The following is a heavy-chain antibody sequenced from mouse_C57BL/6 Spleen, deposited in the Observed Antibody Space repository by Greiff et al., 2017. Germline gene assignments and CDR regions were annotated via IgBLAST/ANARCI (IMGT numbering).Heavy chain of an antibody. CDR3: ARENLLREGYFDY. Sequence: EVKLVESGGGLVKPGGSLKLSCAASGFTFSSYAMSWVRQTPEKRLEWVATISDGGSYTYYPDNVKGRFTISRDNAKNNLYLQMSHLKSEDTAMYYCARENLLREGYFDYWGQGTTLTVSS. J-gene: IGHJ2*01. CDR1: GFTFSSYA. V-gene: IGHV5-4*01. D-gene: IGHD1-1*01. CDR2: ISDGGSYT.